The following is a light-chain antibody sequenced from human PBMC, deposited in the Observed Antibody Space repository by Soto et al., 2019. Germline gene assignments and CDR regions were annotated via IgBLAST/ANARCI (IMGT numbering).Light chain of an antibody. Sequence: EIVLTQSPGTLSLSPGERATLSCRASQSVSSSYLAWYQQKPGQAPRLLIYGASSRATGIPDRFSGSASGTEFTLNISRLEPEDFAVYYCQQYGSSPLYTFGEGTKLEIK. CDR2: GAS. J-gene: IGKJ2*01. CDR1: QSVSSSY. V-gene: IGKV3-20*01. CDR3: QQYGSSPLYT.